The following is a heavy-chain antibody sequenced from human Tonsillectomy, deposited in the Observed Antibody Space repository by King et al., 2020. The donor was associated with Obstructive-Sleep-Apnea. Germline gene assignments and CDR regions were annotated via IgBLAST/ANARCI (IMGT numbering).Heavy chain of an antibody. CDR3: ARDRDYYDSSGYYDWFDP. V-gene: IGHV3-48*01. J-gene: IGHJ5*02. CDR1: GFTFSSYS. Sequence: VQLVESGGGLVQPGGSLRLSCAASGFTFSSYSMNWVRQAPVNGLEWVSYISSSSSTQYYADSVKGRFTIYRDNAKNSLYLQMNSLRAEDTAVYYCARDRDYYDSSGYYDWFDPWGQGTLVTVSS. D-gene: IGHD3-22*01. CDR2: ISSSSSTQ.